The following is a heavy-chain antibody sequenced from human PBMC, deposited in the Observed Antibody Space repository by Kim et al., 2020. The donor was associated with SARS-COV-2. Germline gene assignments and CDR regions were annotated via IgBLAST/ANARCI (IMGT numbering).Heavy chain of an antibody. J-gene: IGHJ4*02. V-gene: IGHV1-3*01. CDR1: GYTFSNYA. D-gene: IGHD6-13*01. Sequence: ASVKVSCKASGYTFSNYAIHWVRQAPGQRLEWMGWITAGIVITQYSEKFQGRVTITRDTSASTAYMELSSLRSEDTAVYYCARLGSNSWTHLGFWGQGTLVTVSS. CDR2: ITAGIVIT. CDR3: ARLGSNSWTHLGF.